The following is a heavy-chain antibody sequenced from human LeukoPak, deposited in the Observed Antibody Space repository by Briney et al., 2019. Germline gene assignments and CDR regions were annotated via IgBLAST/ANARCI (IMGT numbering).Heavy chain of an antibody. CDR1: GFTFSSYW. CDR3: ARGGWNTYCSSTSCFDY. V-gene: IGHV3-7*01. D-gene: IGHD2-2*01. Sequence: GGSLRLSCAVSGFTFSSYWMNWVRQAPGKGLEWVANINQNGSEKYYVDSVKGRFTISRDNAKNSLYLQMNSLRGEDTAVYYCARGGWNTYCSSTSCFDYWGQGTLVTVSS. CDR2: INQNGSEK. J-gene: IGHJ4*02.